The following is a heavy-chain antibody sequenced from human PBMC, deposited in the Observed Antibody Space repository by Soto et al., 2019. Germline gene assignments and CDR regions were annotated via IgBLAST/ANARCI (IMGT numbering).Heavy chain of an antibody. D-gene: IGHD6-6*01. CDR1: GFTFSSYW. J-gene: IGHJ4*02. V-gene: IGHV3-74*01. CDR3: ARVQYSSSHIIDY. Sequence: GGSLRLSCAASGFTFSSYWMHWVRQAPGKGLVWVSRMNSDGSSTSYADAVKGRFTISRDNAKNTLYLQMNSLRAEDTAVYYCARVQYSSSHIIDYWGQGTMVTVSS. CDR2: MNSDGSST.